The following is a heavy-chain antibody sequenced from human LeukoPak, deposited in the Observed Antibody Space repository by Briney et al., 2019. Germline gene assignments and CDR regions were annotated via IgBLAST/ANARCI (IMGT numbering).Heavy chain of an antibody. Sequence: SVRVSCKASGGTFSSYAISWVRQVPGQGLEWMGGIIPIFGTANYAQKFQGRVTITTDESTSTAYMELSSLRSEDTAVYYCASPGSTYQLPTHFDYWGQGTLVTVSS. J-gene: IGHJ4*02. D-gene: IGHD2-2*01. V-gene: IGHV1-69*05. CDR1: GGTFSSYA. CDR3: ASPGSTYQLPTHFDY. CDR2: IIPIFGTA.